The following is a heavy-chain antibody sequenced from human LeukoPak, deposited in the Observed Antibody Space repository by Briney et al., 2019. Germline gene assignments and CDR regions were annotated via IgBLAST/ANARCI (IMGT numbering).Heavy chain of an antibody. CDR3: ARELSPVVKYYFEY. CDR2: IWYDGSNK. J-gene: IGHJ4*02. D-gene: IGHD3-22*01. Sequence: PGGSLRLSCAASGFTFSSYGIHWVRQAPGKGLEWVAVIWYDGSNKYYADSVKGRFTISRDNSKNTLYLRMNSLRAEDTALYYCARELSPVVKYYFEYWGQGTLVTVSP. CDR1: GFTFSSYG. V-gene: IGHV3-33*01.